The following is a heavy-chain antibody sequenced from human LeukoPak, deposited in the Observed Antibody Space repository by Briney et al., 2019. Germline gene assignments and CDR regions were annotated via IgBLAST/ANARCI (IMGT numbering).Heavy chain of an antibody. J-gene: IGHJ5*02. Sequence: SETLSLTCTVSGGSIGSSSYYWGWIRQPPGKGLEWIGSIYYSGSTYYNPSLKSRVTISVDTSKNQFSLKLSSVAAADTAVYYCARHGGIAAAGTGWFDPWGQGTLVTVSS. CDR3: ARHGGIAAAGTGWFDP. V-gene: IGHV4-39*01. D-gene: IGHD6-13*01. CDR2: IYYSGST. CDR1: GGSIGSSSYY.